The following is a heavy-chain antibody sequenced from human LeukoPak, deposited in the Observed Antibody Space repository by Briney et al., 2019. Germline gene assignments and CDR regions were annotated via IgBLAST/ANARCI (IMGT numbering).Heavy chain of an antibody. J-gene: IGHJ4*02. Sequence: GGSVKASCKASGYTFTGYYMHWVRQAPGQGREWMGWINPNSGGTNYAEKFQGRVTMTRDTSISTAYMELSRLRSDDTAVYYCARLCVSCISDYWGQGTLVTVSS. CDR2: INPNSGGT. CDR3: ARLCVSCISDY. CDR1: GYTFTGYY. D-gene: IGHD2-8*01. V-gene: IGHV1-2*02.